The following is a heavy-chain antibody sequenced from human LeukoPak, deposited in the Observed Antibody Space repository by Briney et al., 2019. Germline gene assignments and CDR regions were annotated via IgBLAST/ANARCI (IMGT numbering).Heavy chain of an antibody. J-gene: IGHJ4*02. V-gene: IGHV4-59*01. CDR2: IYYSGST. CDR3: ARSQPVGATSFDY. D-gene: IGHD1-26*01. CDR1: GGSISSYY. Sequence: SETLSLTCTVSGGSISSYYWSWIRQPPGKGLEWIGYIYYSGSTNYNPSLKSRVTISVDTSKNQFSLKLSSVTAADTAVYYCARSQPVGATSFDYWGQGTLVTVSS.